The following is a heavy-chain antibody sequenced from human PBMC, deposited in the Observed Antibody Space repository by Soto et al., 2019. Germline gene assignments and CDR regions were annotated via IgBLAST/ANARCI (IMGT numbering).Heavy chain of an antibody. CDR1: GFTFTYAW. V-gene: IGHV3-15*07. J-gene: IGHJ4*01. D-gene: IGHD4-17*01. CDR2: IKSKTDGATT. CDR3: ATVHTTVTFDS. Sequence: GGSLRLSCAASGFTFTYAWMDWVRQAPGKGLEWVGRIKSKTDGATTDYAAPVKGRFSISRDDSKNTLYLQMNSLKTEDTGVYYCATVHTTVTFDSWGHGTLVTVSS.